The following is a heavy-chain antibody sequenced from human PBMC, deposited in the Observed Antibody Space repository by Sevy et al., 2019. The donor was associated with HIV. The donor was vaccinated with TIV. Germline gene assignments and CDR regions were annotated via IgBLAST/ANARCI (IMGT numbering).Heavy chain of an antibody. J-gene: IGHJ4*02. CDR3: ARDQGESSSTGGLDS. Sequence: SETLSLTCSVSGASVSSGSFFWTWIRQAPGKGLEWIGYIYYSGSTNYNPSLKSRVTFSVDTSKNQFSLKLRSVTAADPAVYYCARDQGESSSTGGLDSWGPGALVTVSS. CDR2: IYYSGST. CDR1: GASVSSGSFF. V-gene: IGHV4-61*01. D-gene: IGHD6-6*01.